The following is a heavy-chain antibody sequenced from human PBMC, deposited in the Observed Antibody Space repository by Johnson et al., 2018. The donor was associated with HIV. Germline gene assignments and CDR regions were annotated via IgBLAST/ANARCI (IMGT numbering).Heavy chain of an antibody. V-gene: IGHV3-30*02. J-gene: IGHJ3*02. D-gene: IGHD6-13*01. CDR3: AKDEIAAPLAFDI. CDR2: IRYDGSNK. Sequence: QVQLVESGGGVVQPGGSPRLSCAASGFTFSSYGMHWVRQTPGKGLEWVAFIRYDGSNKYYADSVKGRFTISRDNSKNTLYLQMNSLRAEDTAVYYCAKDEIAAPLAFDIWGQGTMVTVSS. CDR1: GFTFSSYG.